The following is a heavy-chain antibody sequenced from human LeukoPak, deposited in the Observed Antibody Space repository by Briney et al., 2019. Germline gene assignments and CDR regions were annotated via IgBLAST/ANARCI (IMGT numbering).Heavy chain of an antibody. CDR1: GGSFTDYF. V-gene: IGHV4-34*01. CDR2: INDYSGNT. Sequence: SETLSLTCDVFGGSFTDYFWTWIRQSPGKGLEWIGEINDYSGNTNYNPSLNSRVSISLEKSKNQFSLELRSVTAADTAVYYCARGRIAKIVVVHSFQYGMDVWGQGTTVTVSS. D-gene: IGHD3-22*01. CDR3: ARGRIAKIVVVHSFQYGMDV. J-gene: IGHJ6*02.